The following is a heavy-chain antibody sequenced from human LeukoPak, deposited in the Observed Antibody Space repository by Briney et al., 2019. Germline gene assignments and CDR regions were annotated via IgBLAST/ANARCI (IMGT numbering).Heavy chain of an antibody. V-gene: IGHV1-2*02. J-gene: IGHJ4*02. CDR1: GYTFTGYY. D-gene: IGHD2-2*01. Sequence: ASVKVSCKASGYTFTGYYMHWVRQAPGQGLEWMGWINPNSGGTNHAQKFQGRVTMTRDTSISTAYMELSRLRSDDTAVYYCARSEVGYCSSTSCYHFDYWGQGTLVTVSS. CDR2: INPNSGGT. CDR3: ARSEVGYCSSTSCYHFDY.